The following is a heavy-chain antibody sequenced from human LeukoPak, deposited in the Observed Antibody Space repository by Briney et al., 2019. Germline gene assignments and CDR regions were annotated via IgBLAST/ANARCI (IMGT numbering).Heavy chain of an antibody. J-gene: IGHJ4*02. V-gene: IGHV1-46*01. CDR2: VYATGGTT. CDR1: EDTFTYYH. Sequence: ASVKVSCKASEDTFTYYHIHWVRQAPGQGVEWMGAVYATGGTTINTQNFQGRVTMTRDTSTGAVYMELSSLRFEDTAMYYCATEAPRSYYFDYWGQGILVTVSS. CDR3: ATEAPRSYYFDY.